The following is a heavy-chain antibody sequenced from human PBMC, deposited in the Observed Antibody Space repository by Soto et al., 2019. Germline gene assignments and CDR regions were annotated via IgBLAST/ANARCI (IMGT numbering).Heavy chain of an antibody. D-gene: IGHD3-10*01. Sequence: GSLRLSCVVSGFTFSSYAMSWVRQAPGKGLEWVSAISGSGDSTYYADSVKGRFTISRDNSKNTLSLQMYSLRAEDTAVYYCAKSLSGLPWSGAFNSWGRGTRVTVTS. CDR1: GFTFSSYA. CDR2: ISGSGDST. V-gene: IGHV3-23*01. J-gene: IGHJ4*02. CDR3: AKSLSGLPWSGAFNS.